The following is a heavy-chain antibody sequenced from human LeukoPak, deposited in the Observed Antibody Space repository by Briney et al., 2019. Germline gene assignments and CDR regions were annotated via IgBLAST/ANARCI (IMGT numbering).Heavy chain of an antibody. D-gene: IGHD2-2*01. V-gene: IGHV1-8*01. Sequence: ASVKVSCKASGYTFTSYGINWVRQATGQGLEWMGWMNPNSGNTGYAQKFQGRVTMTRNTSISTAYMELSSLRSEDTAVYYCARGVVVPAAIFYYYYYMDVWGKGTTVTISS. CDR3: ARGVVVPAAIFYYYYYMDV. CDR2: MNPNSGNT. CDR1: GYTFTSYG. J-gene: IGHJ6*03.